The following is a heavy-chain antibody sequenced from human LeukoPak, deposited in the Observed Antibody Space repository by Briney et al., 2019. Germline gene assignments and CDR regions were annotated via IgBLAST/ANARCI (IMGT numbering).Heavy chain of an antibody. CDR3: ARHDSSGYSRDAFDI. J-gene: IGHJ3*02. CDR2: IYPGDSDT. D-gene: IGHD3-22*01. CDR1: GYSFTSYW. V-gene: IGHV5-51*01. Sequence: KVSCQASGYSFTSYWIGWVRQMPGKGLEWMGIIYPGDSDTRYSPSFQGQVTISADKSISTAYLQWSSLKASDTAMYYCARHDSSGYSRDAFDIWGQGTMATVSS.